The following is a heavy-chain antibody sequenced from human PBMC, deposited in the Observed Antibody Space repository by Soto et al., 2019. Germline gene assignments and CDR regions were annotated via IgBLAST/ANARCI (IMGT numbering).Heavy chain of an antibody. Sequence: PAETLSLTCTVSGDSISSGTHYWDWIRHHPGKGLEWIGYISSSGNSYYSPSLKSRVFMSVDTSKNLFSLKLSSVTAADTAVYYCARVRIAARTGAYGMDVWGQGTTVTVSS. D-gene: IGHD6-6*01. J-gene: IGHJ6*02. CDR2: ISSSGNS. CDR1: GDSISSGTHY. CDR3: ARVRIAARTGAYGMDV. V-gene: IGHV4-31*03.